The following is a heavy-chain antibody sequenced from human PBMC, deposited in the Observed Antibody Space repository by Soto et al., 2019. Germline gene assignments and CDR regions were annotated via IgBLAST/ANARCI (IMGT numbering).Heavy chain of an antibody. V-gene: IGHV1-18*04. CDR3: AREYLDYYDTSGYYY. Sequence: GASVKVSCKASGFTFIDYGITWVRQAPGQGLEWMGRISPYNGNTNYAQNVQGRVTLTADTSTSTVYMELRGLRSDDTAVYYCAREYLDYYDTSGYYYWGQGTQVTVSS. CDR1: GFTFIDYG. D-gene: IGHD3-22*01. J-gene: IGHJ4*02. CDR2: ISPYNGNT.